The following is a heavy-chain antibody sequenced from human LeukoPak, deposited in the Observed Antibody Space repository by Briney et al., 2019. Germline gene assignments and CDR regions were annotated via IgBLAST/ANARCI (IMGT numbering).Heavy chain of an antibody. J-gene: IGHJ4*02. D-gene: IGHD2-2*01. CDR2: ISAYNGNR. CDR3: ATQYCSSTSCYPYWVDY. Sequence: GASVTVSCKASGYTFTSYGISWVRQAPGQGLEWMGWISAYNGNRNYAQKLQGRVTMTTDTSTSTAYMELRSLRPDDTAVYYCATQYCSSTSCYPYWVDYWGQGILVTVSS. V-gene: IGHV1-18*01. CDR1: GYTFTSYG.